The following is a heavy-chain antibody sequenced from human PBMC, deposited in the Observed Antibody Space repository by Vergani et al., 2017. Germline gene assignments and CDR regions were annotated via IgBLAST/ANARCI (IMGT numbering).Heavy chain of an antibody. Sequence: QVQLQESGPGLVKPSQTLSLTCTVSGGSISSDNYYWSWIRQPPGQGLEWIGYIYYSGSTYYNPSLKSRVTISVDTSKNQFSLKLSSVTAADTAVYYCAREVIAAAGTAPWFDPWGQGTLVTVSS. J-gene: IGHJ5*02. CDR2: IYYSGST. CDR1: GGSISSDNYY. CDR3: AREVIAAAGTAPWFDP. D-gene: IGHD6-13*01. V-gene: IGHV4-30-4*01.